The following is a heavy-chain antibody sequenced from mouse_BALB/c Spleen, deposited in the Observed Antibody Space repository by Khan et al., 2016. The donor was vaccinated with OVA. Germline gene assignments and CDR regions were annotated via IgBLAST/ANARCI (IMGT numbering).Heavy chain of an antibody. CDR1: GFTFSSYG. V-gene: IGHV5-6*01. CDR2: ISNGGSYT. CDR3: ARHRFTSAAAWFAY. J-gene: IGHJ3*01. D-gene: IGHD1-2*01. Sequence: EVELVESGGDLVKPGGSLKLSCEASGFTFSSYGMSWVRQTPDKRLEWVATISNGGSYTYYPDSVKGRLTISRDNAKNTLYLQMSSLKSEDTAMYYWARHRFTSAAAWFAYWGQGTLVTVSA.